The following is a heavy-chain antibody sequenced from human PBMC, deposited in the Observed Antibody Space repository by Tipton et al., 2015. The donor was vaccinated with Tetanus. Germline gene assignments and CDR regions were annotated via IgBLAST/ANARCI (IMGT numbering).Heavy chain of an antibody. CDR1: RGSINSGTFY. V-gene: IGHV4-39*01. D-gene: IGHD5-18*01. J-gene: IGHJ4*02. CDR2: IYYNGNT. CDR3: ARHLTYTYTSRYFDY. Sequence: TLSLTCTVSRGSINSGTFYWDWIRQPPGKGLEWIGNIYYNGNTLENPSLKGRVTLSLDKSKNQFSLNLTSVTAADTAVYYCARHLTYTYTSRYFDYWGLGTLVTVSS.